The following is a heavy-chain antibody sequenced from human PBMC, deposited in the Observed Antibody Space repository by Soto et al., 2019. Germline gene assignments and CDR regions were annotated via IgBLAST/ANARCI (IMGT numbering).Heavy chain of an antibody. V-gene: IGHV3-30*03. J-gene: IGHJ4*02. Sequence: QVQLVESGGGVVQPGRSLTLSCAASEFTFSSYGIHWVRQAPGKGLEWVAIISYDGNNKQYADSVKGRFTISRDNSKSTVHLXMNSXRXXXXXXXXXXXXXXXXXXXXXXVFDXWGQGTLVTVSS. CDR2: ISYDGNNK. CDR3: XXXXXXXXXXXXXVFDX. CDR1: EFTFSSYG.